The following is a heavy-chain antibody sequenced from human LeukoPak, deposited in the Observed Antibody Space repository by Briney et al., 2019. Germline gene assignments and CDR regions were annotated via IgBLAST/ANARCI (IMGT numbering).Heavy chain of an antibody. CDR3: ASMGSSSWSSIDY. Sequence: GGSLRLSCAASGFTFSSYWTSWVRQAPGKGLEWVANIKQDGSEKYYVDSVKGRFTISRDNAKNSLYLQMNSLRAEDTAVYYCASMGSSSWSSIDYWGQGTLVTVSS. CDR2: IKQDGSEK. D-gene: IGHD6-13*01. V-gene: IGHV3-7*01. CDR1: GFTFSSYW. J-gene: IGHJ4*02.